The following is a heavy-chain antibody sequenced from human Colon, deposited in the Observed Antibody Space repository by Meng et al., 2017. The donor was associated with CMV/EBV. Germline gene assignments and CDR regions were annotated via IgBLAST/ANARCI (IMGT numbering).Heavy chain of an antibody. CDR2: INPNSGGT. CDR3: AKGYTYDFSGMDV. J-gene: IGHJ6*02. V-gene: IGHV1-2*02. D-gene: IGHD3/OR15-3a*01. Sequence: ASVKVSCKASGCTFTGYYIHWVRQAPGQGLEWMGWINPNSGGTNYAQKFQGRVTMTGDTSITTAFMDLRRLRSDDTAVYYCAKGYTYDFSGMDVWGQGTTVTVSS. CDR1: GCTFTGYY.